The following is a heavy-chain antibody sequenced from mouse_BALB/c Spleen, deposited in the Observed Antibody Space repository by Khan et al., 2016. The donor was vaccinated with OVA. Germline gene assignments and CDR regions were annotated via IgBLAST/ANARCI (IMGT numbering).Heavy chain of an antibody. V-gene: IGHV1-77*01. CDR2: IYPGSDNA. CDR3: ARGDGYYVYFDY. CDR1: GYTFTYYV. J-gene: IGHJ2*01. Sequence: QIQLVQSGPELVKPGASVKMSCKASGYTFTYYVITWVKQRTGQGLEWIGEIYPGSDNAYCNERFKGKATLTADKSSNTTHMQLSSLTSEDSAVYFCARGDGYYVYFDYWGQGTTLTVSS. D-gene: IGHD2-3*01.